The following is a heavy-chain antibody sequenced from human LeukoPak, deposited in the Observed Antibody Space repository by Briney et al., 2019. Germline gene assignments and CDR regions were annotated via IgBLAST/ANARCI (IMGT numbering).Heavy chain of an antibody. V-gene: IGHV4-34*01. Sequence: SETLSLTCAVYGGSFSGYYWSWIRQPPGKGLEWIGEINHSGSTNYNPSLKSRVTISVDPSKPQFSLKLSSVTAAYTAVYYCASVLPYCSSTSCYVGYYFDYWGQVTLVTVSS. J-gene: IGHJ4*02. CDR3: ASVLPYCSSTSCYVGYYFDY. CDR2: INHSGST. CDR1: GGSFSGYY. D-gene: IGHD2-2*01.